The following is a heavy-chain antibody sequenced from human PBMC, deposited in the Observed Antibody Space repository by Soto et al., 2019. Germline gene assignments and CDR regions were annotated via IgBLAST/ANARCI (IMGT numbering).Heavy chain of an antibody. D-gene: IGHD3-9*01. Sequence: QVQLQESGPGLVKPSQTLSLTCTFSGGSISSGGYYWSGIRQHPGKGLEWIGYIYYSGSTCYTPSLKSLVTKSVGQSTNQFSLKLSSVTGAGTAVYYCERGDPPVLRYFDGGHWFDSWGQGTLVTVSS. J-gene: IGHJ5*01. CDR3: ERGDPPVLRYFDGGHWFDS. CDR1: GGSISSGGYY. V-gene: IGHV4-31*01. CDR2: IYYSGST.